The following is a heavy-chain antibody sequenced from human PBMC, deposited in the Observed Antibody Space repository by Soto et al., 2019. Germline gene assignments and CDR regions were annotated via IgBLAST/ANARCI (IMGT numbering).Heavy chain of an antibody. CDR2: ISAYNGNT. CDR3: ARDRVDVDYYDSSGYGFDY. Sequence: GASVKVSCKASGYTFTSYGISWVRQAPGQGPEWMGWISAYNGNTSYAQKFQGRVNMTRDTSTRTVYMEMSSLRSEDTAGYYCARDRVDVDYYDSSGYGFDYWGQGTLVTVSS. CDR1: GYTFTSYG. D-gene: IGHD3-22*01. J-gene: IGHJ4*02. V-gene: IGHV1-18*01.